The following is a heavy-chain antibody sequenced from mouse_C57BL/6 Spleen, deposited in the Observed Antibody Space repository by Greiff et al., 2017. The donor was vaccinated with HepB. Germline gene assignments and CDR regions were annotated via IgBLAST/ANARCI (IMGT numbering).Heavy chain of an antibody. Sequence: EVKLVESGEGLVKPGGSLKLSCAASGFTFSSYAMSWVRQTPEKRLEWVAYISSGGDYIYYADTVKGRFTISRDNARNTLYLQMSSLKSEDTTMYYCTRYIYYDYEGGYYAMDYWGQGTSVTVSS. CDR1: GFTFSSYA. D-gene: IGHD2-4*01. CDR3: TRYIYYDYEGGYYAMDY. J-gene: IGHJ4*01. V-gene: IGHV5-9-1*02. CDR2: ISSGGDYI.